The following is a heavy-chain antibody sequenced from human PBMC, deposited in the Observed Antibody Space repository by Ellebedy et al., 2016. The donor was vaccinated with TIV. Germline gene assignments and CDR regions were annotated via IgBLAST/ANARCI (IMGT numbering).Heavy chain of an antibody. V-gene: IGHV3-33*08. CDR1: GFTVSTYG. Sequence: GGSLRLSCAASGFTVSTYGMSWVRQAPGKGLEWVAVIWNDGSQTYHGESVKGRFTISRDDSMGTLYLQMDSLRAEDTASYYCARSYGGNRMDYWGQGTLVTVSS. CDR3: ARSYGGNRMDY. J-gene: IGHJ4*02. D-gene: IGHD4-23*01. CDR2: IWNDGSQT.